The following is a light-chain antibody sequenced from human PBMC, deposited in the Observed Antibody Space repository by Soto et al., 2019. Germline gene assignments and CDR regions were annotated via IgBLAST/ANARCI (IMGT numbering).Light chain of an antibody. V-gene: IGKV1-33*01. CDR3: QHYNNLPPFT. J-gene: IGKJ3*01. Sequence: DIQMTQSPSSLSASVGARVSITCQASQDIGTSLSWFQHKPGRAPKLLIYGASYLETGVPSRFRGSGSGTDFTFTITSLQPEDIATYYCQHYNNLPPFTFDPGTIVDIK. CDR2: GAS. CDR1: QDIGTS.